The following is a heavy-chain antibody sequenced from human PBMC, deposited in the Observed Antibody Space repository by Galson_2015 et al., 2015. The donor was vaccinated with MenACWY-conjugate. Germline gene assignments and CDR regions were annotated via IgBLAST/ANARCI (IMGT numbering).Heavy chain of an antibody. CDR1: GFTFSSYW. J-gene: IGHJ3*01. CDR2: IKGDGSVK. Sequence: SLRLSCAPSGFTFSSYWMTWVRQAPGKGLEWVANIKGDGSVKYYVDSVKGRFTISRDNAQNSLYLQMNSLRAEDTAVYHCARDRTYRDGNAYYDVFDVWGQGTMVTVSS. D-gene: IGHD3-16*01. CDR3: ARDRTYRDGNAYYDVFDV. V-gene: IGHV3-7*03.